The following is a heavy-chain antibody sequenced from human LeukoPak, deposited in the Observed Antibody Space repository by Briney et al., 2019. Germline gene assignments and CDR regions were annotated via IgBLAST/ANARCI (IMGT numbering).Heavy chain of an antibody. CDR1: GYTFTSYD. V-gene: IGHV1-8*01. CDR2: MNPNSGNT. CDR3: ARAPLRYFDWPISPWEPDNWFDP. J-gene: IGHJ5*02. D-gene: IGHD3-9*01. Sequence: ASVKVSCKASGYTFTSYDINWVRQATGQGLEWMGWMNPNSGNTGYAQKFQGRATMTRNTSISTAYMELSSLRSEDTAVYYCARAPLRYFDWPISPWEPDNWFDPWGQGTLVTVSS.